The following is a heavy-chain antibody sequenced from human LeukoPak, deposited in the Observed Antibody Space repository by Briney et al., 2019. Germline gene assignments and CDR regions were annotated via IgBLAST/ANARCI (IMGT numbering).Heavy chain of an antibody. CDR2: FEPISGTK. CDR3: ARDKEEVAHCDWFDP. D-gene: IGHD2-21*01. Sequence: ASVKVSCKTSGYPFSSYYMHWVRQAPGQGLEWMGIFEPISGTKRVAEKFQGRVNMTRDTATSTVYMELSRLRPEDTAMYYCARDKEEVAHCDWFDPWGQGTQVTVSS. V-gene: IGHV1-46*01. CDR1: GYPFSSYY. J-gene: IGHJ5*02.